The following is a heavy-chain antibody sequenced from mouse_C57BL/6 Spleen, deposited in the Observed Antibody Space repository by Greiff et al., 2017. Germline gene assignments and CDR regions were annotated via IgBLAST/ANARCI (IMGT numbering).Heavy chain of an antibody. CDR3: ARDSNYADY. D-gene: IGHD2-5*01. J-gene: IGHJ2*01. Sequence: QVQLKQSGAELAKPGASVKLSCKASGYTFASCWMHWVKQRPGQGLEWIWYGNPSGWYTKYNQKFKDKATLTADKSSSTPYMQLSSLTYEDTAVYYCARDSNYADYWGQGTTLTVSS. CDR1: GYTFASCW. V-gene: IGHV1-7*01. CDR2: GNPSGWYT.